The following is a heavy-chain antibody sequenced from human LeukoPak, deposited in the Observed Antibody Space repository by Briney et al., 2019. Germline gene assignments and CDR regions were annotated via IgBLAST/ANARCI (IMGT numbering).Heavy chain of an antibody. CDR2: ISGSGGST. J-gene: IGHJ4*02. V-gene: IGHV3-23*01. CDR3: ARGAGTMSTNY. D-gene: IGHD5/OR15-5a*01. Sequence: GGSLRLSCAASGFTFSSYAMSWVRQAPGKGLEWVSAISGSGGSTYYADSVKGRFTISRDNSKNTLYLQINSPRAEDTAVYYCARGAGTMSTNYWGQGALVTVSS. CDR1: GFTFSSYA.